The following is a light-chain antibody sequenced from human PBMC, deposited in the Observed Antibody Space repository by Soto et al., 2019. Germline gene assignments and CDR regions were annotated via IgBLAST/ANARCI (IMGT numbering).Light chain of an antibody. J-gene: IGKJ2*01. CDR1: QSVLYNSNNKNY. CDR2: WAS. CDR3: QQYSRTPTYT. Sequence: DIVMTQSPDSLAVSLGERATINCKSSQSVLYNSNNKNYFAWYQQRPGQPPKLLIYWASTRESGVPDRFSGRGYGTDFSLTINNVQAEDVGIYYCQQYSRTPTYTFGQGTKLEIK. V-gene: IGKV4-1*01.